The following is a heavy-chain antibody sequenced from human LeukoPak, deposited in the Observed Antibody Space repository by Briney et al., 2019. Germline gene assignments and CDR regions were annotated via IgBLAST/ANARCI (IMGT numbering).Heavy chain of an antibody. V-gene: IGHV3-33*01. CDR1: GFIFRSHG. CDR2: IGSDGRNK. J-gene: IGHJ6*02. D-gene: IGHD3-22*01. CDR3: VRDDDLPDNGMDV. Sequence: GGSLGLSCEPSGFIFRSHGMHWVRQAPGKGLEWLAVIGSDGRNKFYADSVKGRFTISRDNFKNILYLQMASLSAEDTAVYYCVRDDDLPDNGMDVWGQGTTVIVS.